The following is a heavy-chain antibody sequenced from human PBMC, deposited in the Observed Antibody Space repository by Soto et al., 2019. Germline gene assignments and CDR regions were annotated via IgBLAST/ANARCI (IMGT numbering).Heavy chain of an antibody. Sequence: PGGFLRLSCAACGFTLSNFVMTWARQAPGKGLEWVSTISYSADKTFYADSVKGRFTISRDNSRDTLFLQMNSLRAGDAAVYFCARRDITATTYWGAFDIWGQGTIDTVTS. CDR1: GFTLSNFV. V-gene: IGHV3-23*01. CDR2: ISYSADKT. CDR3: ARRDITATTYWGAFDI. J-gene: IGHJ3*02. D-gene: IGHD1-7*01.